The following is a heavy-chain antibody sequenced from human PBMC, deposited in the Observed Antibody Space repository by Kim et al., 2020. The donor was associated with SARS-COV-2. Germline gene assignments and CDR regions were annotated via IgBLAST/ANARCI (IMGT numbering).Heavy chain of an antibody. J-gene: IGHJ3*02. D-gene: IGHD1-26*01. V-gene: IGHV3-30*02. Sequence: ADSVKGRFTISRDNSKNTLYLQRNSLRAEDTAVYYCAKGASGSYITAFDIWGQGTMVTVSS. CDR3: AKGASGSYITAFDI.